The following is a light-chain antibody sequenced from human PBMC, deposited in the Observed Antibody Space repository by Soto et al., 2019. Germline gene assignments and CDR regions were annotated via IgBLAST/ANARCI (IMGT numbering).Light chain of an antibody. J-gene: IGKJ5*01. CDR2: AAS. Sequence: DIQMTQSPSVMSASVGDRVTITCRASQGVSNYVAWFQQKPGKVPKRLIFAASALQTGVPSRFSGSGSGTEFTLTISSLQPEDFATYHCQQLTSYPRSTFGQGTRLEIK. V-gene: IGKV1-17*03. CDR3: QQLTSYPRST. CDR1: QGVSNY.